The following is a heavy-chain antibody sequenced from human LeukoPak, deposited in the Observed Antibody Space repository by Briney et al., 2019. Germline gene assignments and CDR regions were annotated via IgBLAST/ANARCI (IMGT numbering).Heavy chain of an antibody. J-gene: IGHJ3*02. CDR3: ARAYDLSAFDI. CDR2: INPNSGGT. V-gene: IGHV1-2*02. CDR1: GYTFTGYY. Sequence: ASVKVSCKASGYTFTGYYMHWVRQAPGQGLEWMGWINPNSGGTNYAQKVQGRVTMTTDTSTSTAYMELRSLRSDDTAVYYCARAYDLSAFDIWGQGTMVTVSS. D-gene: IGHD3-3*01.